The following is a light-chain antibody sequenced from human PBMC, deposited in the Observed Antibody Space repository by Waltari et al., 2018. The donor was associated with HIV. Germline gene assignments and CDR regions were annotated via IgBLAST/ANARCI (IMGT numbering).Light chain of an antibody. CDR3: QKFNSAPLT. Sequence: DIQMTQSPSSLSTFIGDTVTITCRASQAINNYLAWYQHRPGEAPHLLIYAASTLQSGVPSRFSGSGSGTDFTLTITNLQPEDVGTYYCQKFNSAPLTFGGRTKVEIK. CDR2: AAS. J-gene: IGKJ4*01. CDR1: QAINNY. V-gene: IGKV1-27*01.